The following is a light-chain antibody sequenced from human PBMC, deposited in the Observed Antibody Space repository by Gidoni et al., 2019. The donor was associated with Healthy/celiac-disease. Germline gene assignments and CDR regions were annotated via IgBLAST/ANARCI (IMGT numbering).Light chain of an antibody. CDR1: SSNIGAGYD. V-gene: IGLV1-40*01. Sequence: SVPPQPPSVSGAPGQRVTIACTGSSSNIGAGYDVHWYQQLPGTAPKLLIYGNSNRPSGVPDRFSGSKSGTSASLANTGLQAEDEADYYCQSYDSSLSGVVFGGGTKLTVL. CDR3: QSYDSSLSGVV. CDR2: GNS. J-gene: IGLJ2*01.